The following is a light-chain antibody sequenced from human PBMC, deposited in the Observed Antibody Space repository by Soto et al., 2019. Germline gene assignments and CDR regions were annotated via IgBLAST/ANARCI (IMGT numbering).Light chain of an antibody. CDR3: LQYGTSPWT. CDR1: QSVSSSY. Sequence: EFVLTQSPGTLSLSPGERATLSCRASQSVSSSYLAWYQQKPGQAPRLLIYGIPSRATGIPDRFSGSGSGTDFTLTVSRLEPEDFAVYYCLQYGTSPWTFGRGTKVDIK. CDR2: GIP. J-gene: IGKJ1*01. V-gene: IGKV3-20*01.